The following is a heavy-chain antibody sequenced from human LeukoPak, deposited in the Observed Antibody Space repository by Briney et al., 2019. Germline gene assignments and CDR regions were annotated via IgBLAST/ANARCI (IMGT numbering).Heavy chain of an antibody. V-gene: IGHV1-46*01. CDR2: INHSGGST. CDR3: ARARSDFWSGYHYYYYMDV. CDR1: GYTFTSYY. J-gene: IGHJ6*03. D-gene: IGHD3-3*01. Sequence: ASVKVSCKASGYTFTSYYMHWVRQAPGQGLEWMGIINHSGGSTSYAQKFQGRVTMTRDTSTSTLYMELSSLRSEDTAVYYCARARSDFWSGYHYYYYMDVWGKGTTVTVSS.